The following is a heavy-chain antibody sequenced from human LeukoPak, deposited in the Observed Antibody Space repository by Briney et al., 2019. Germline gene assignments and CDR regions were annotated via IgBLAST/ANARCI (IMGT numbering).Heavy chain of an antibody. CDR1: GGSISNFY. V-gene: IGHV4-59*01. Sequence: PSETLSLTCTVSGGSISNFYWSWIRQPPGKGLEWIGYIYYTGSTNYNPSLKSRVTISVDTSKNQFSLKLSSVTAADTAVYYCARDLGVIYDSSGYYYYYGMDVWGQGTTVTVSS. D-gene: IGHD3-22*01. CDR3: ARDLGVIYDSSGYYYYYGMDV. J-gene: IGHJ6*02. CDR2: IYYTGST.